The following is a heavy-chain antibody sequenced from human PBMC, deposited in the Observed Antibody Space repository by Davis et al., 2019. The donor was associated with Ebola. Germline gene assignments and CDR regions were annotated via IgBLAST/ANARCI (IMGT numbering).Heavy chain of an antibody. V-gene: IGHV4-31*03. CDR1: GGSISSAGYY. D-gene: IGHD3-22*01. J-gene: IGHJ4*02. CDR2: IYYNGST. CDR3: ARHRAYYYDSSGYYTSYYFDY. Sequence: MPSETLSLTCTVSGGSISSAGYYWSWIRQHPGKGLEWIGYIYYNGSTYYNPSLKSRVTISVDTSKNQFSLKLSSVTAADTAVYYCARHRAYYYDSSGYYTSYYFDYWGQGTLVTVSS.